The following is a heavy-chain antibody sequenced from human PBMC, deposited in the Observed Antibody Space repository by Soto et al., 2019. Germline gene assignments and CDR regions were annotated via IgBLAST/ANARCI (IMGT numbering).Heavy chain of an antibody. CDR3: ARRNYCSTSSCPPDFDY. CDR1: GGSISSSNYY. CDR2: IYNSGRT. J-gene: IGHJ4*02. V-gene: IGHV4-39*01. Sequence: PSETLSLTCTVSGGSISSSNYYWGWIRQPPGKGLEWIGSIYNSGRTYYNPSLKSRVTISVDTSKDQFSLKLSSVTAADTAVYYCARRNYCSTSSCPPDFDYWGQGTLVTVSS. D-gene: IGHD2-2*01.